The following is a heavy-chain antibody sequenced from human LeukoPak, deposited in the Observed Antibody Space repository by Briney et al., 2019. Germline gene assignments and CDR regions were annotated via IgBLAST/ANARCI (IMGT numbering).Heavy chain of an antibody. CDR3: AKDPGYCSGGSCYPYFDY. Sequence: GGSLRLSCAASGFTFSSYAMSWVRQAPGKGLEWVSAISGSGGSTYYADSVKGRLTISRDNSKNTLYLQMNSLRAEDTAVYYCAKDPGYCSGGSCYPYFDYWGQGTLVTVSS. CDR2: ISGSGGST. V-gene: IGHV3-23*01. CDR1: GFTFSSYA. J-gene: IGHJ4*02. D-gene: IGHD2-15*01.